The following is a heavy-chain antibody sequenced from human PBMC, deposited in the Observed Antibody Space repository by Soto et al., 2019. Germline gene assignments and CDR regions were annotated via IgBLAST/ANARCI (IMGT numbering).Heavy chain of an antibody. J-gene: IGHJ6*02. CDR3: SRAVVLTFSRFYDVDV. CDR2: LIPMFGTT. CDR1: GGTFSSSS. V-gene: IGHV1-69*18. Sequence: QVQLVQSGAEVKTPGSSVKVSCEASGGTFSSSSINWVRQAPGQGLEWMGRLIPMFGTTDYAQRFQGRVTFTADESTSTASMEVTNLTSEDTAAYYCSRAVVLTFSRFYDVDVWGQGTTVTVSS. D-gene: IGHD2-2*01.